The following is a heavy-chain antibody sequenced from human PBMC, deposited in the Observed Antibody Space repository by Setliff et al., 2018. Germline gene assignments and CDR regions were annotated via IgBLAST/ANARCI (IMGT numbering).Heavy chain of an antibody. V-gene: IGHV4-34*12. D-gene: IGHD1-1*01. Sequence: SETLSLTCAAYGGTFSDYYWAFIRQPPGKGLEWIGSILYSGGAHSNPSLNSRVSISVDTSKNQFSLRLRSVTAADTAFYYCATSYLTLEAAFDVWGQGTMVTVSS. CDR3: ATSYLTLEAAFDV. CDR1: GGTFSDYY. CDR2: ILYSGGA. J-gene: IGHJ3*01.